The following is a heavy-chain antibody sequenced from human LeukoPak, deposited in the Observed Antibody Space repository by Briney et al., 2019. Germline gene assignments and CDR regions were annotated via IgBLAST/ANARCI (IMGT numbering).Heavy chain of an antibody. CDR3: AKDRAGYYTRWFDP. J-gene: IGHJ5*02. D-gene: IGHD3/OR15-3a*01. CDR2: ISGGGGST. CDR1: GFTFSSYA. V-gene: IGHV3-23*01. Sequence: PGGSLRLSCAASGFTFSSYAMSWVRQAPGKGLEWVSAISGGGGSTYYADAVKGRFTISRDDSKNTLYLPMNSLRAEDTAVYYCAKDRAGYYTRWFDPWGQGTLVTVSS.